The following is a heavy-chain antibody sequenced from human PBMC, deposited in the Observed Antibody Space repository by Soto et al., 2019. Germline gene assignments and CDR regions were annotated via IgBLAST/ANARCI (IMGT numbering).Heavy chain of an antibody. J-gene: IGHJ4*02. CDR1: GYTFSTYD. CDR3: ARTMGGIAAAGNDY. CDR2: MNPNSGNT. D-gene: IGHD6-13*01. V-gene: IGHV1-8*01. Sequence: ASVNVSCKASGYTFSTYDIDWVRLATGQGLEWMGSMNPNSGNTEYAQKFQGRVTMTRDTSISTAYMELSSLRSEDTAIYYCARTMGGIAAAGNDYWGQGTLVTVSS.